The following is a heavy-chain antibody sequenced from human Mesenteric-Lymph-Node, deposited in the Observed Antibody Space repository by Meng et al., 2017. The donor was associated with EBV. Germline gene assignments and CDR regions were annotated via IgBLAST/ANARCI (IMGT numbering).Heavy chain of an antibody. CDR3: ARGGGNYYIDY. CDR2: INHIGST. CDR1: GGSFSGFY. D-gene: IGHD1-26*01. V-gene: IGHV4-34*10. J-gene: IGHJ4*02. Sequence: QLLLQGSGPGLAKPSETLSLTCNVSGGSFSGFYWSWVRQPPGKGLEWIGEINHIGSTSYNPSLKSRVTMSIDTSKNQFSLKLSSVTAADTAVYYCARGGGNYYIDYWGQGILVTVSS.